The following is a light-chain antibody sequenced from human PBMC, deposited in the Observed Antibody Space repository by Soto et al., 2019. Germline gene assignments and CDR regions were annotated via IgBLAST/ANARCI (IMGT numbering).Light chain of an antibody. CDR1: QSISSSY. CDR3: QQYDDSPGT. Sequence: IVLTQSPGTLSLSPGERGTLSCRASQSISSSYLAWYQQKPAQAPRLLTYGASNRATAIPDRFSGSGSGTDFTLTISRLEPEDFAVYYCQQYDDSPGTFGQGTEVDIK. V-gene: IGKV3-20*01. J-gene: IGKJ1*01. CDR2: GAS.